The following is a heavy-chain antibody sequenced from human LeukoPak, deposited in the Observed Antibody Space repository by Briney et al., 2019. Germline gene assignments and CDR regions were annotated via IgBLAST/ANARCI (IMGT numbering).Heavy chain of an antibody. D-gene: IGHD6-19*01. J-gene: IGHJ4*02. Sequence: SETLSLTCTVSGGSISSYYWSWIRQPPGKGLEWIGYIYYSGSTNYNPSLKSRVTISVDTSKNQFSLKLSSVTAADTAVYYCARGGGWYSSLLSYWGQGTLVTVSS. CDR2: IYYSGST. CDR1: GGSISSYY. CDR3: ARGGGWYSSLLSY. V-gene: IGHV4-59*01.